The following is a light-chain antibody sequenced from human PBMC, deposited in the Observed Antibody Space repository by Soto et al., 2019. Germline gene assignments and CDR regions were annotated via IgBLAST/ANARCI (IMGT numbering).Light chain of an antibody. CDR3: QQRSSWPPRIT. CDR1: QSVITF. J-gene: IGKJ5*01. Sequence: VVLTQSPATLSLSPGERATLSCRASQSVITFLAWYQQRPGQAPRLLIYDASKRATGIPARFSGSGSGTDFTLTISSLEPEDFAVYYCQQRSSWPPRITFAQGTRLEIK. V-gene: IGKV3-11*01. CDR2: DAS.